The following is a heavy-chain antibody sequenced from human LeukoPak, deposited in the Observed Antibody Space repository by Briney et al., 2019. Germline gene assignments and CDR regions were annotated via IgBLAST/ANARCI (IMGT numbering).Heavy chain of an antibody. J-gene: IGHJ4*02. D-gene: IGHD3-22*01. CDR2: INPNSGGT. V-gene: IGHV1-2*02. CDR1: GYTFTGYY. CDR3: ARDSSVASSGCFFD. Sequence: GASVKVSCKASGYTFTGYYMHWARQAPGQGLEWMGWINPNSGGTNYAQKFQGRVTMTRDTSISTAYMELSRLRSDDTAVYYCARDSSVASSGCFFDWGQGTLVTVSS.